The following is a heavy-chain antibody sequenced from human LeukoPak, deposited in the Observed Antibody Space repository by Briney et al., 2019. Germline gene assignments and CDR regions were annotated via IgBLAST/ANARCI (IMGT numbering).Heavy chain of an antibody. CDR1: GFTFSTYN. J-gene: IGHJ3*02. CDR3: ARDEYNWNVDAFDI. CDR2: IGNSSYI. Sequence: GGSLRLSCAASGFTFSTYNMNWVRQAPGKGLEWVSSIGNSSYIYYADSVKGRFTISRDNAKNSLYLQMNSLRAEDTAVYYRARDEYNWNVDAFDIWGQGTVVTVSS. V-gene: IGHV3-21*01. D-gene: IGHD1-20*01.